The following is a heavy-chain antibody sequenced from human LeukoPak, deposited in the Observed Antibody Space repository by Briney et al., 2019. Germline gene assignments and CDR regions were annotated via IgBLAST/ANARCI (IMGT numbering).Heavy chain of an antibody. CDR1: GFTFSGYG. CDR3: AGPAAAGTYYFDY. J-gene: IGHJ4*02. CDR2: ISYDGSNK. D-gene: IGHD6-13*01. V-gene: IGHV3-30*03. Sequence: PGGSLRLSCAASGFTFSGYGMHWVRQAPGKGLEWVAVISYDGSNKYYADSVKGRFTISRDNSKNTLYLQMNSLRAEDTAVYYCAGPAAAGTYYFDYWGQGTLVTVSS.